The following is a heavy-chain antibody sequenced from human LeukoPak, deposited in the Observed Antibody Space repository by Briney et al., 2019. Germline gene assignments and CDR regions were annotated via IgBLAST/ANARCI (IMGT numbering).Heavy chain of an antibody. J-gene: IGHJ3*02. V-gene: IGHV4-39*07. Sequence: SETQSLTCTVSGGSISSSSYYWGWIRQPPGKGLEWIGSIYYSGSSYYNPSLKSRVTISVDTSKNQFSLKLSSVTAADTAVYYCARDKVGRLVIWGQGTMVTVSS. CDR1: GGSISSSSYY. CDR3: ARDKVGRLVI. CDR2: IYYSGSS. D-gene: IGHD1-26*01.